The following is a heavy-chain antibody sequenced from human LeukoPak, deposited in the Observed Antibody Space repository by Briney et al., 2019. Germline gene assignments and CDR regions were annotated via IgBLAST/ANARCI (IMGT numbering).Heavy chain of an antibody. D-gene: IGHD6-19*01. CDR2: VYYSGNT. Sequence: SETLSLTCTVSGGSISGYYWSWIRQPPGKGLEWIGYVYYSGNTNYNSSLKSRVTISVDVSKNQFSLNLSSVTAADTAVYYCARETSGWYGMDVWGQGTTVTVSS. V-gene: IGHV4-59*01. CDR3: ARETSGWYGMDV. J-gene: IGHJ6*02. CDR1: GGSISGYY.